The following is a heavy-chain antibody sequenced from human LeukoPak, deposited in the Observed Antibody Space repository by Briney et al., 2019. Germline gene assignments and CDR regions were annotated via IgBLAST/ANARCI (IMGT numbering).Heavy chain of an antibody. Sequence: GGSLRLSCAASGSTFSSYSMIWVRQAPGKGLEWVSYISSSSSTIYYADSVKGRFTISRDNDKNSLYLQMNSLRDEDTAVYYCARDLDDFWSGYHYYGMDVWGQGTTVTVSS. V-gene: IGHV3-48*02. J-gene: IGHJ6*02. D-gene: IGHD3-3*01. CDR1: GSTFSSYS. CDR3: ARDLDDFWSGYHYYGMDV. CDR2: ISSSSSTI.